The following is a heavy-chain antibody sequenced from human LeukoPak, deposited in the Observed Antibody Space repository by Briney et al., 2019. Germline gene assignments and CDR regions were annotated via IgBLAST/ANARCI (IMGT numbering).Heavy chain of an antibody. D-gene: IGHD3-22*01. Sequence: ASVKVSCKVSGYTLTELSMHWVRQAPGKGLEWMGGFDPEDGETIYAQKFQGRVTMTEDTSTDTAYMELSSLRSEDTAVYYCATLRGYGSSGYYPGDFQHWGQGTLVTVSS. CDR2: FDPEDGET. J-gene: IGHJ1*01. CDR3: ATLRGYGSSGYYPGDFQH. V-gene: IGHV1-24*01. CDR1: GYTLTELS.